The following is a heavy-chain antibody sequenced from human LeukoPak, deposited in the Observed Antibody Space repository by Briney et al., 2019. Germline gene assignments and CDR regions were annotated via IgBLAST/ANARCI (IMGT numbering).Heavy chain of an antibody. V-gene: IGHV3-21*01. Sequence: GGSLRLSCAASGFTFSSYSMNWVRQAPGKGLEWVSPISSSSSYIYYADSVKGRFAISRDNAKNSLYLQMNSLRAEDTAVYYCARGLDIVGVPAAMLEYFQHWGQGTLVTVSS. CDR1: GFTFSSYS. CDR2: ISSSSSYI. CDR3: ARGLDIVGVPAAMLEYFQH. D-gene: IGHD2-2*03. J-gene: IGHJ1*01.